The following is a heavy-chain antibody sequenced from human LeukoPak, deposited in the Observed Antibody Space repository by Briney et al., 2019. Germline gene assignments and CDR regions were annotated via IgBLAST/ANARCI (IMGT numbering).Heavy chain of an antibody. V-gene: IGHV6-1*01. CDR2: TYYRSKWYN. J-gene: IGHJ4*02. Sequence: PQTLSLTCAISGDSVSGNSAAWNWIRQSPSRGLEWLGRTYYRSKWYNDYAVSVKSRITINPDTSKNQVSLQLNSVTPEDTAVYYCARDEAVAGAFDYWGQGTVVSVPS. CDR1: GDSVSGNSAA. CDR3: ARDEAVAGAFDY. D-gene: IGHD6-19*01.